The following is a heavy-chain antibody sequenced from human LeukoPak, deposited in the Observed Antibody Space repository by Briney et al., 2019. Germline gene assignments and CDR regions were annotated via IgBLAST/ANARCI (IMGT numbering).Heavy chain of an antibody. CDR1: GITFSDYW. CDR3: ARETTGYDLDY. D-gene: IGHD5-12*01. V-gene: IGHV3-7*01. J-gene: IGHJ4*02. Sequence: GGSLRLSCAVSGITFSDYWMTWVRQAPGKGLEWVANIKQDGSEKNYVDSVKGRITISRDNAKNSLYLQMNSLRVEDTAFYYCARETTGYDLDYWGQGTLVTVSP. CDR2: IKQDGSEK.